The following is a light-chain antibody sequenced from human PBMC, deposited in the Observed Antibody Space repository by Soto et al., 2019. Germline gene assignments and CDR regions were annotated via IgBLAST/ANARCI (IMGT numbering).Light chain of an antibody. CDR1: QSIGSY. J-gene: IGKJ1*01. CDR2: AAS. V-gene: IGKV1-39*01. CDR3: QQSYNVLSWT. Sequence: DIQMTQSPSSLSASVGDRVTITCRASQSIGSYLNWYRQKPGKAPELLIYAASNLQRGVPSRFRGSGSGTDFTLTISSLQPEHFASYYCQQSYNVLSWTFGQGTKVEIK.